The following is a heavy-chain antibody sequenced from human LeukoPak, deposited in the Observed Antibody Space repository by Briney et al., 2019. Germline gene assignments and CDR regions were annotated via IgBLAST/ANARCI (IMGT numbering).Heavy chain of an antibody. CDR1: GGTFSSYA. CDR2: IIPIFGTA. J-gene: IGHJ4*02. CDR3: ASGDSGYSSSWYVGNLDY. D-gene: IGHD6-13*01. Sequence: ASVKVSCKASGGTFSSYAISWVRQAPGQGLEWMGGIIPIFGTANYAQKFQGRVTITADESTSTAYMELSSLRSEDTAVYYCASGDSGYSSSWYVGNLDYWGQGTLVTVSS. V-gene: IGHV1-69*13.